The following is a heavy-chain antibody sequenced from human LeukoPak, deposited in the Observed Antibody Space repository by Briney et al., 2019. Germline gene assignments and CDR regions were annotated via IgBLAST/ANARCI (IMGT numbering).Heavy chain of an antibody. D-gene: IGHD3-22*01. V-gene: IGHV1-8*02. CDR2: MNPNSGNT. Sequence: GASVKVSCKASGGTFISYAINWVRQATGQGLEWMGWMNPNSGNTGYAQKFQGRVTMTRNTSISTAYMELSSLRSEDTAVYYCARGERYYDSSGQAVTWFDPWGQGTLVTVSS. J-gene: IGHJ5*02. CDR3: ARGERYYDSSGQAVTWFDP. CDR1: GGTFISYA.